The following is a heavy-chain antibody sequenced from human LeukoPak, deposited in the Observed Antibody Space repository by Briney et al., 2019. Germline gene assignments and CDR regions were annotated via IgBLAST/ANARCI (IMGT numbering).Heavy chain of an antibody. CDR1: GFTFSSYA. CDR3: AKADIYGSGSYPN. CDR2: ISGSGGST. V-gene: IGHV3-23*01. D-gene: IGHD3-10*01. J-gene: IGHJ4*02. Sequence: GSLRLSCAASGFTFSSYAMSWVRQASGKGLEWVSAISGSGGSTYYADSVKGRFTISRDNSKNTLYLQMNSLRAEDTAVYYCAKADIYGSGSYPNWGQGTLVTVSS.